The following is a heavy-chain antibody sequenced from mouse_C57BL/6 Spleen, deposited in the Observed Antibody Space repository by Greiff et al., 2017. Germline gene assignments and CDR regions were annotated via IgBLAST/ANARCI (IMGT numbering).Heavy chain of an antibody. V-gene: IGHV1-55*01. J-gene: IGHJ4*01. CDR2: IYPGSGST. D-gene: IGHD2-3*01. Sequence: VQLQQPGAELVKPGASVKMSCKASGYTFTSYWITWVKQRPGQGLEWIGDIYPGSGSTNYNEKFKSKATLTVDTSSSTAYMQLSSLTSEDSAVYYCARGRYDGYYVYAMDYWGQGTSVTVSS. CDR3: ARGRYDGYYVYAMDY. CDR1: GYTFTSYW.